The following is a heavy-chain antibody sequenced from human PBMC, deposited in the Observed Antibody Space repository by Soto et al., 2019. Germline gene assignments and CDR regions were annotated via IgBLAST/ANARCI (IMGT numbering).Heavy chain of an antibody. CDR3: AIGWAVAGTRIDQYYYGMDI. CDR2: IIPIFGTT. CDR1: GGTFSSYA. J-gene: IGHJ6*02. V-gene: IGHV1-69*01. Sequence: QVQLVQSGADVKKPGSSVKVSCKASGGTFSSYAISWVRQAPGQGLEWMGGIIPIFGTTNYAQKFQGRVTITADESTSTAYMELSSLRSEDTAVYYCAIGWAVAGTRIDQYYYGMDIWGQGTTVTVSS. D-gene: IGHD6-19*01.